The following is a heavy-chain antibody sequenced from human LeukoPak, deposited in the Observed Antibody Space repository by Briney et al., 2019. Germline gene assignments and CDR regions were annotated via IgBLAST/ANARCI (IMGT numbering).Heavy chain of an antibody. D-gene: IGHD4-17*01. V-gene: IGHV3-33*01. J-gene: IGHJ3*02. CDR3: ARHGAPDAFDI. Sequence: PGGSLRLSCAASGFTFSSYGMHWVRQAPGKGLEWVAVIWYDGSNKYYADSVKGRITISRDNSKNTLYLQMKSLRAEDTAVYYCARHGAPDAFDIWDQGTMVTVSS. CDR1: GFTFSSYG. CDR2: IWYDGSNK.